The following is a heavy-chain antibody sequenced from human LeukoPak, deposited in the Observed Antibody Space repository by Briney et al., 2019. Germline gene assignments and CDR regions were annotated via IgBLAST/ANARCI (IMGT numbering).Heavy chain of an antibody. CDR2: ISAYNGNT. CDR1: GYTFTSYG. CDR3: VFSGDTAMAFDY. Sequence: GASVKVSCKASGYTFTSYGISWVRQAPGQGLEWMGWISAYNGNTNYAQKLQGRVTMTTDTSTSTAYMELRSLRSEDTAVYYCVFSGDTAMAFDYWGQGTLVTVSS. D-gene: IGHD5-18*01. J-gene: IGHJ4*02. V-gene: IGHV1-18*01.